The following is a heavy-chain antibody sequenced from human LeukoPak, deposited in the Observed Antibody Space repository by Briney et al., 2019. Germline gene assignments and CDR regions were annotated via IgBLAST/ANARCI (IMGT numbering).Heavy chain of an antibody. CDR2: INPSGGST. Sequence: ASVKVSCKASGYTFTSYYMHWVRQAPGQGLEWMGIINPSGGSTSYAQKFQGRVTMTGDTSTSTVYMELSSLRSEDTAVYYCARGNCGGDCPYWYFDLWGRGTLVTVSS. CDR1: GYTFTSYY. J-gene: IGHJ2*01. D-gene: IGHD2-21*02. V-gene: IGHV1-46*01. CDR3: ARGNCGGDCPYWYFDL.